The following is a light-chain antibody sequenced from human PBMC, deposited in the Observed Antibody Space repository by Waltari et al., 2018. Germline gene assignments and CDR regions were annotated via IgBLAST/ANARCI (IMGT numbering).Light chain of an antibody. Sequence: QSVLTQPPSVSGAPGQTVTISCPGSGSNNRSGYAVPWYQQVPRAAPKLLIYGSTSQPLGVPDRFFGSTSGTSASLAITGLQAEDEAVYYCQSYDTSLTVVFGGGTKLTVL. CDR3: QSYDTSLTVV. J-gene: IGLJ3*02. CDR2: GST. CDR1: GSNNRSGYA. V-gene: IGLV1-40*01.